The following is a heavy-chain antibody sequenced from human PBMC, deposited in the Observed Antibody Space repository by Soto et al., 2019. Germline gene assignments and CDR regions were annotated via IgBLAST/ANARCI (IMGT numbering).Heavy chain of an antibody. CDR3: ARDRAPLWLGEPTYGMDV. J-gene: IGHJ6*02. V-gene: IGHV1-2*02. CDR2: INPNSGGT. D-gene: IGHD3-10*01. Sequence: ASVKVSCKASGYTFTGYYIHWVRQAPGQGLEWMGWINPNSGGTNYAQKFQGRVTMTRDTPISTAYMELSRLRSDDTAVYYCARDRAPLWLGEPTYGMDVWGQGTTVTVPS. CDR1: GYTFTGYY.